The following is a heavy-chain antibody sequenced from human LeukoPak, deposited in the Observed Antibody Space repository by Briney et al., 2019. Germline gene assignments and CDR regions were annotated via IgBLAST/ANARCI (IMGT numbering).Heavy chain of an antibody. V-gene: IGHV4-31*03. CDR2: IYYSGST. CDR3: ARVGRIAAAGNDYYYGMDV. Sequence: SETLSLTCTVSGGSISSGGYYWSWIRQHPGKGLEWIGYIYYSGSTYYNPSLKSRVTISVDTSKNQFPLKLSSVTAADTAVYYCARVGRIAAAGNDYYYGMDVWGQGTTVTVSS. J-gene: IGHJ6*02. D-gene: IGHD6-13*01. CDR1: GGSISSGGYY.